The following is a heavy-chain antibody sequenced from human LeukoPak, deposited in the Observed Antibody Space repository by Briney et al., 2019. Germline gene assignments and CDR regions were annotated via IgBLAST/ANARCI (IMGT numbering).Heavy chain of an antibody. CDR2: IYYSGST. J-gene: IGHJ4*02. V-gene: IGHV4-59*01. CDR3: ARVTGYMVEDYFDY. CDR1: GGSINSYY. Sequence: SETLSLTCTVSGGSINSYYWSWIRQPPGKGLEWIGYIYYSGSTNYNPSLKSRVTMSVDTSKNQFSLRLSSVTAADTALYYCARVTGYMVEDYFDYWGQGTLVTVSS. D-gene: IGHD6-13*01.